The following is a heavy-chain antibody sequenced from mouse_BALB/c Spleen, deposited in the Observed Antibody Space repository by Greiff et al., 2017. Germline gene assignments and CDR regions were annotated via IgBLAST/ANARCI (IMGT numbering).Heavy chain of an antibody. D-gene: IGHD2-4*01. J-gene: IGHJ2*01. Sequence: EVKLMESGPGLVKPSQSLSLTCSVTGYSITSGYYWNWIRQFPGNKLEWMGYISYDGSNNYNPSLKNRISITRDTSKNQFFLKLNSVTTEDTATYYCARDYDYVFYYFDYWGQGTTLTVSS. CDR3: ARDYDYVFYYFDY. V-gene: IGHV3-6*02. CDR2: ISYDGSN. CDR1: GYSITSGYY.